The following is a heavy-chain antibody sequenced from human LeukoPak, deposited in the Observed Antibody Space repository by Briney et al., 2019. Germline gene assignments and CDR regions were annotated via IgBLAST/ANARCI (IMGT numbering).Heavy chain of an antibody. CDR3: ASGQGGNPLTYFDY. V-gene: IGHV3-11*04. CDR1: GFIFSEYA. CDR2: ISQSGSII. J-gene: IGHJ4*02. Sequence: GGSLRLSCATSGFIFSEYALNWVRQAPGKGLEWISYISQSGSIIHYADSVKGRFTISRDNAKNSLYLQMNSLRAEDTAVYYCASGQGGNPLTYFDYWGQGTLVTVSS. D-gene: IGHD4-23*01.